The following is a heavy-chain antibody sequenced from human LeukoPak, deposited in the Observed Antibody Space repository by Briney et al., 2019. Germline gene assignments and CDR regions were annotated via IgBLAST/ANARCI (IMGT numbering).Heavy chain of an antibody. Sequence: ASVKVSCTASGYTFTGYYMHWVRQAPGQGLEWMGWINPNSGGTNYAQKFQGWVTMTRDTSISTAYMELSRLRSDDTAVYYCARDLGYSGYEDWGQGTLVTVSS. CDR2: INPNSGGT. CDR1: GYTFTGYY. V-gene: IGHV1-2*04. D-gene: IGHD5-12*01. J-gene: IGHJ4*02. CDR3: ARDLGYSGYED.